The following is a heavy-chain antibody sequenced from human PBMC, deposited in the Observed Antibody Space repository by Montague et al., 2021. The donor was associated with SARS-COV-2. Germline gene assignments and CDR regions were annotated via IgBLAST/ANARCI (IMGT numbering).Heavy chain of an antibody. J-gene: IGHJ6*02. V-gene: IGHV3-48*03. CDR3: ASDSGIEIPDCYYSMDV. CDR2: ISSSGSTI. Sequence: SLRLSCAASGFTFSSYEMNWVRQAPGKGLEWVSYISSSGSTIYYADSVKGRFTISRDNAKNSLYLQMNSLRAEDTAIYYCASDSGIEIPDCYYSMDVWGQGTTVTVSS. D-gene: IGHD5-24*01. CDR1: GFTFSSYE.